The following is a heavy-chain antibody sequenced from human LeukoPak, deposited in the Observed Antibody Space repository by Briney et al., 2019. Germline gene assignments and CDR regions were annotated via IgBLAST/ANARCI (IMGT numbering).Heavy chain of an antibody. CDR3: ASEYCSGGNCYFDY. Sequence: GESLKISCKGSEYRFATYWIGWVRQMPGQGLEWMGIIFPGDSDTRYSPSFQGQVTISADKSISTAYLQWSSLKASDTAIYYCASEYCSGGNCYFDYWGQGTLVTVSS. J-gene: IGHJ4*02. D-gene: IGHD2-15*01. V-gene: IGHV5-51*01. CDR2: IFPGDSDT. CDR1: EYRFATYW.